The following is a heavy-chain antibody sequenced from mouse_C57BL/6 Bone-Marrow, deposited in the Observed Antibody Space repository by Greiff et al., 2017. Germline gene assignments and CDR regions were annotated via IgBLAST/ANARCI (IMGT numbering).Heavy chain of an antibody. J-gene: IGHJ3*01. D-gene: IGHD1-1*01. CDR2: IDPSDSYT. CDR1: GYTFTSYW. V-gene: IGHV1-50*01. Sequence: VQLQQPGAELVKPGASVKLSCKASGYTFTSYWMQWVKQRPGQGLEWIGEIDPSDSYTNYNQKFKGKGTLTVDTSSSTAYMQLSSLTSEDSAVYYCARTTTVVAEAYWGQGTLVTVSA. CDR3: ARTTTVVAEAY.